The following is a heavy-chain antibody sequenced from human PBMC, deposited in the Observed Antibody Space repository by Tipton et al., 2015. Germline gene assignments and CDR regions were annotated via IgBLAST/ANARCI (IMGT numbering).Heavy chain of an antibody. CDR3: ARGAQHSTWS. CDR2: TYYRSNWNN. CDR1: GDSVSSNTAA. Sequence: LRLSCAISGDSVSSNTAAWHWIRQSPSRGLEWLGRTYYRSNWNNDYAVPVKSRITITPDTSKNQFTLHLNSVTPDDTAMYYCARGAQHSTWSWGQGTLVTVSS. J-gene: IGHJ5*02. D-gene: IGHD6-13*01. V-gene: IGHV6-1*01.